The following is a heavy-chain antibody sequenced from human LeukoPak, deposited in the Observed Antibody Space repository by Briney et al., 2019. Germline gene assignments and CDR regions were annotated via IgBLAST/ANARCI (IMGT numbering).Heavy chain of an antibody. CDR3: ARLPAYCSSTSCYYDY. V-gene: IGHV3-48*04. Sequence: GGSLRLSCAASGFTFSSYSMNWVRQAPGKGLEWVSYISSSSSTIYYADSVKGRFTISRDNAKNSLFLQMNSLRAEDTAVYYCARLPAYCSSTSCYYDYWGQGTLVTVSS. J-gene: IGHJ4*02. D-gene: IGHD2-2*01. CDR2: ISSSSSTI. CDR1: GFTFSSYS.